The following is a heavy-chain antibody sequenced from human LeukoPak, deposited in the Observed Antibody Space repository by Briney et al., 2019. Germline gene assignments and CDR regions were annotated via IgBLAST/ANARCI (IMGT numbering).Heavy chain of an antibody. CDR1: GDSVSSNSGV. V-gene: IGHV6-1*01. CDR2: TFYRSKWYN. J-gene: IGHJ4*02. Sequence: SQTLSLTCAISGDSVSSNSGVWTWIRQSPSRGFEWLGRTFYRSKWYNHYAVSVKSRITINPDTSKNQFSLQLNSVTPEDTAVYYCAREAAAGWVDYWGQGTLVTVSS. CDR3: AREAAAGWVDY. D-gene: IGHD6-13*01.